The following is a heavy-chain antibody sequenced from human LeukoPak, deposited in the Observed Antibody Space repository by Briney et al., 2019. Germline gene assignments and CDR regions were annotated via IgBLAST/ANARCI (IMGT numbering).Heavy chain of an antibody. CDR2: IYYSGST. J-gene: IGHJ6*03. V-gene: IGHV4-59*01. CDR1: GGSISSYY. D-gene: IGHD3-22*01. CDR3: TRGSIAYYYMDV. Sequence: SETLSLTCTVSGGSISSYYWSWIRQPPGKGLEWIGFIYYSGSTNYNPSLKSRVTISVDTSKNQFSLKLSSVTAADTAVYYCTRGSIAYYYMDVWGKGTTVTISS.